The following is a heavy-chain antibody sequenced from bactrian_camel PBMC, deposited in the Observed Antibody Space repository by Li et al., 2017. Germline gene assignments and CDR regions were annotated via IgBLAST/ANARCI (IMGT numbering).Heavy chain of an antibody. Sequence: VQLVESGGCLVQPGGSLRLSCTAPGFTIARCSINWHRQAAGKQREWLSSLRADGTTSYADSVMGRFTISEDKAGDTVYLQMNSLKPEDTAMYFCETGVGSWPCLGLWGQGTQVTVS. CDR1: GFTIARCS. J-gene: IGHJ4*01. D-gene: IGHD1*01. CDR2: LRADGTT. CDR3: ETGVGSWPCLGL. V-gene: IGHV3S42*01.